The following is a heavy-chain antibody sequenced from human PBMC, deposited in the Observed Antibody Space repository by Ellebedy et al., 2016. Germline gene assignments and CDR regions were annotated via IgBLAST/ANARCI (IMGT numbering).Heavy chain of an antibody. CDR1: GGSISSGSYY. D-gene: IGHD1-1*01. J-gene: IGHJ6*03. Sequence: LRLSXTVSGGSISSGSYYWSWIRQPAGKGLEWIGRIYTSGSTNYNPSLKSRVTMSVDTSKNQFSLKLSSVTAADTAVYYCARSTGGYYYYYYMDVWGKGTTVTVSS. CDR2: IYTSGST. CDR3: ARSTGGYYYYYYMDV. V-gene: IGHV4-61*02.